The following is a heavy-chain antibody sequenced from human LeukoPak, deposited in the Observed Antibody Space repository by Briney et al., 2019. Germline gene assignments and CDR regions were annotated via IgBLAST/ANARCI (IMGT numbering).Heavy chain of an antibody. D-gene: IGHD6-13*01. V-gene: IGHV1-18*01. CDR1: GYTXISYG. CDR3: ARIKAGAAAGNWFDP. CDR2: ISVYNGNT. Sequence: ASVKVSCKASGYTXISYGISGVRQAPGQGLEWMGWISVYNGNTNYAQKLQDRVTMTTDTSTSTAYMELRSLRSDDTAVYYCARIKAGAAAGNWFDPWGQGTLVTVSS. J-gene: IGHJ5*02.